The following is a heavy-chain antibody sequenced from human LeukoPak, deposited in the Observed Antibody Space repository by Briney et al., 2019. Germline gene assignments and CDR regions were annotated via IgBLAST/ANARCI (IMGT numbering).Heavy chain of an antibody. CDR1: GGSFSGYY. V-gene: IGHV4-34*01. CDR3: ARCFRRYYGYVWGSYPPHPYFFDY. Sequence: SETLSLTCAVYGGSFSGYYWSWIRQPPGKGLEWIGEINHSGSTNYNPSLKSRVTISVDTSKNQFSLKLSSVTAADTAVYYCARCFRRYYGYVWGSYPPHPYFFDYWGQGTLVTVSS. D-gene: IGHD3-16*02. J-gene: IGHJ4*02. CDR2: INHSGST.